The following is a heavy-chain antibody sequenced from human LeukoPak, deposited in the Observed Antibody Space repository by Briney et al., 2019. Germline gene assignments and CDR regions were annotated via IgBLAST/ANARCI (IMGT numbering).Heavy chain of an antibody. CDR1: GFTFDDYA. D-gene: IGHD3-22*01. Sequence: PGGSLRLSCAASGFTFDDYAMHWVRQAPGKGLEWVSLISGDGGSTYYADSVKGRFTISRDNSKNSLYLQMNSLRTEDTALYYCAKDFKGDGDYLYDSRGASGRGYWGQGTLVTVSS. CDR2: ISGDGGST. J-gene: IGHJ4*02. CDR3: AKDFKGDGDYLYDSRGASGRGY. V-gene: IGHV3-43*02.